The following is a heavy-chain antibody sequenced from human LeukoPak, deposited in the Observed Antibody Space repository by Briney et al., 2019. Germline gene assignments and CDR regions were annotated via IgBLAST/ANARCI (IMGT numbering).Heavy chain of an antibody. J-gene: IGHJ3*01. Sequence: GGSLRLSCAASGFTFSDYYMSWIRQAPGKGLEWVSYISSSSSYTNYADSVKGRFTISRDNAKNSLYMQINSLRAEDTAVYYCARSSYSSSSSVWGQGTMVTVSS. CDR3: ARSSYSSSSSV. CDR2: ISSSSSYT. CDR1: GFTFSDYY. V-gene: IGHV3-11*03. D-gene: IGHD6-6*01.